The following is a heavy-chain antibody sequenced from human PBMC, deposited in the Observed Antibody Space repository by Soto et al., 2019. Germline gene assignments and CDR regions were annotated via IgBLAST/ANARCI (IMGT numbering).Heavy chain of an antibody. J-gene: IGHJ4*02. CDR1: GYTFTSYA. V-gene: IGHV1-18*01. CDR2: ISAYNGNT. Sequence: QVQLVQSGAEVKKPGASVKVSCKASGYTFTSYAISWVRQAPGQGRELMGWISAYNGNTKYAQKFQRRVSMTTDTSTSTAYMELRSLRSDDTAVYYCARDAPPAYYWGQGTLVTVSS. CDR3: ARDAPPAYY.